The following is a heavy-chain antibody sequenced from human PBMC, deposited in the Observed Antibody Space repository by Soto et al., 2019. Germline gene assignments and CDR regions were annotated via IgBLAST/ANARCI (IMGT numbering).Heavy chain of an antibody. D-gene: IGHD5-12*01. V-gene: IGHV3-23*01. CDR3: VKDDGYDSFYFDY. CDR2: ISGSGGST. Sequence: EVQLLESGGGLVQPGGSLRLSCAASGFTFSSYAMSWVRQAPGKGLEWVSAISGSGGSTYYADSVKGRFTISRDNSKNTLYLQMNSLRAEDTAVYYCVKDDGYDSFYFDYWGQGTLVTVSS. J-gene: IGHJ4*02. CDR1: GFTFSSYA.